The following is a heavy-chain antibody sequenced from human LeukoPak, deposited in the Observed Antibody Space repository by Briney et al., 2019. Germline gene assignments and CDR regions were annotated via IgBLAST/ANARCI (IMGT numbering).Heavy chain of an antibody. J-gene: IGHJ4*02. V-gene: IGHV5-51*01. CDR2: IYPGDSDT. Sequence: GESLKISCKGSGYSFTSYWIGWVRQMPGKGLEWTGIIYPGDSDTRYSPSFQGQVTISADKSISTAYLQWSSLRASDTAMYYCARLVEDSSGWYAGGEYYFDYWGQGTLVTVSS. CDR1: GYSFTSYW. CDR3: ARLVEDSSGWYAGGEYYFDY. D-gene: IGHD6-19*01.